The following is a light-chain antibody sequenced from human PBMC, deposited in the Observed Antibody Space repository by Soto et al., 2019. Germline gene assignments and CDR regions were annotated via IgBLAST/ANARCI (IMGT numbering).Light chain of an antibody. CDR2: DAS. Sequence: VLTQSPGSLSLSLRDRATHSCRASQTVSNNYLAWYQQKPGQAPRLLIYDASSRATGIPDRFSGGGSGTDFTLTISRLEPEDFAVYYCQEFSSFPLTFGGGTKVDI. CDR3: QEFSSFPLT. J-gene: IGKJ4*01. V-gene: IGKV3-20*01. CDR1: QTVSNNY.